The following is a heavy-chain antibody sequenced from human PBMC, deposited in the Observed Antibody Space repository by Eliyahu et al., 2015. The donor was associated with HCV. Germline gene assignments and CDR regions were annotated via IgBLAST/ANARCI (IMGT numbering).Heavy chain of an antibody. J-gene: IGHJ6*02. V-gene: IGHV3-30*18. CDR2: TSYDGSNK. Sequence: QVQLVESGGGAVQPGRSLRLSCAASGFTFXSYGMHWVRQAPGKGXEWVAVTSYDGSNKYYADSVKGRFTISRDNSKNTVYLQMNGLRAEDTAVYYCAKDRDKAVYSSSLYGMDVWGQGTTVTVSS. CDR1: GFTFXSYG. CDR3: AKDRDKAVYSSSLYGMDV. D-gene: IGHD6-13*01.